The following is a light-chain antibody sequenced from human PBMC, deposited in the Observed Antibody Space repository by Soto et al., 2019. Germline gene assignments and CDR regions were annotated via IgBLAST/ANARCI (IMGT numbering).Light chain of an antibody. CDR3: QKYNSAPLT. V-gene: IGKV1-27*01. CDR2: ATS. CDR1: QGIAPY. J-gene: IGKJ4*01. Sequence: IQMTQSPSSLSAFVGDRVTITCRSSQGIAPYLAWFQQKPGKVPKLLIYATSTLQSGVPSRFSGSGSGTDFTLTVTSLQPEDVGTYYCQKYNSAPLTFGGGTKV.